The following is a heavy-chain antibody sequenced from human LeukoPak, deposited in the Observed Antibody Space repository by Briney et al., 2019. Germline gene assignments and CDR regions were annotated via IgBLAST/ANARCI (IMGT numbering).Heavy chain of an antibody. CDR2: IFPGDSDT. D-gene: IGHD1-26*01. J-gene: IGHJ4*02. CDR3: ACSTDGWVFDF. V-gene: IGHV5-51*01. Sequence: GESLKISCGGSGYSFPRHWIGWVRQLPGKGLEWMGIIFPGDSDTSDSPSFQGQVTISADKSISAAYLQWGSLKDSDTAMYYCACSTDGWVFDFWGQGTLVSVSS. CDR1: GYSFPRHW.